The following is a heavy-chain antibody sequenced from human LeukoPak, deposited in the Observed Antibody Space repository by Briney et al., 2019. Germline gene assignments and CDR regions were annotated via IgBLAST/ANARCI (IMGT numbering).Heavy chain of an antibody. CDR2: IHNDGDST. CDR3: AREKGPYYYGSGSYSPGY. CDR1: GFTFTCCW. Sequence: GESLRLSCAPSGFTFTCCWMHWVRQPPGRVSGIHNDGDSTGCADSMKGRFTISRDSAKNTLLLQMNSLSAEDTAVYYCAREKGPYYYGSGSYSPGYWGQGTLVTVSS. V-gene: IGHV3-74*01. D-gene: IGHD3-10*01. J-gene: IGHJ4*02.